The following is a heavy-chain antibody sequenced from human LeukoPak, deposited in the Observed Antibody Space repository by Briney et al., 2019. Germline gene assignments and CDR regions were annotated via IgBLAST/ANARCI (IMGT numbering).Heavy chain of an antibody. Sequence: SVKVSCKASGGTFSSYAISWVRQAPGQGLEWMGGIIPIFGTANYAQKFQGRVTITTDESTSTAYMELSSLRSEDTAVYYCARCPRLAAAGILYFDLWGRGTLVTVSS. D-gene: IGHD6-13*01. J-gene: IGHJ2*01. CDR1: GGTFSSYA. CDR3: ARCPRLAAAGILYFDL. CDR2: IIPIFGTA. V-gene: IGHV1-69*05.